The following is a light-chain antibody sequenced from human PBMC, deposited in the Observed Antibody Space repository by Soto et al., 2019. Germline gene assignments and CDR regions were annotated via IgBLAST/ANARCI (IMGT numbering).Light chain of an antibody. CDR2: DAS. Sequence: VVSQSRARLSLSKEERATLSCRAGQSVSDYLAWYQQKPGQLPRLLFFDASNRVTGVPARFSAGGSGTDFTLIISNLEPEDFAVYYCQQRVNWPPTFGGGTKVDIK. CDR1: QSVSDY. J-gene: IGKJ4*01. V-gene: IGKV3-11*01. CDR3: QQRVNWPPT.